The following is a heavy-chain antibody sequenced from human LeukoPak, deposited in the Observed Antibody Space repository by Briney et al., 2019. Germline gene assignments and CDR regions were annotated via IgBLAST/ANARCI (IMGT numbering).Heavy chain of an antibody. V-gene: IGHV6-1*01. J-gene: IGHJ4*02. CDR3: ARTSNWAFDY. CDR2: TKFRSKWYH. CDR1: GDSVSSNSVS. Sequence: SQTLSLTCAISGDSVSSNSVSWHWIRQSPSRGLEWLRRTKFRSKWYHDYAVSVKSRLTVNPDTPTNQFSLQLNSVTPDDTAVYYCARTSNWAFDYWGQGTLVTVSS. D-gene: IGHD7-27*01.